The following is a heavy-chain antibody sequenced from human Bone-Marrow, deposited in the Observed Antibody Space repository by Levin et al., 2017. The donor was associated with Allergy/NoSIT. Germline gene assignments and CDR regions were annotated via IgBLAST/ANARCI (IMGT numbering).Heavy chain of an antibody. J-gene: IGHJ4*02. CDR2: IWYDGSKT. CDR3: ARDLGTTNDYFDY. D-gene: IGHD2-8*01. Sequence: LSLTCVTSGFTFSNYGFHWVRQAPGKGLEWVAVIWYDGSKTLYEDSVKGRFTISRDSSKNTLYLQMNSLRAEDTAVYYCARDLGTTNDYFDYWGQGTLVTVSS. V-gene: IGHV3-33*01. CDR1: GFTFSNYG.